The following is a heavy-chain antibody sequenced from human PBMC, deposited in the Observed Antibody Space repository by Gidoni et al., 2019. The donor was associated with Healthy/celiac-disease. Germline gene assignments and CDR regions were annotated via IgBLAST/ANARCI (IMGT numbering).Heavy chain of an antibody. D-gene: IGHD2-15*01. CDR2: IYFSGST. V-gene: IGHV4-39*01. J-gene: IGHJ4*02. Sequence: QLQLQESGPGLVKPSETLSLTCTLSVGSFSSSSYYWCWFRQPPGKVLEWIESIYFSGSTYYNPSLKSRVTISVDTSKNQFSLKLSSVTAADTAVYYCARSNLGYCSGGSCYSKYSDYFDYWGQGTLVTVSS. CDR1: VGSFSSSSYY. CDR3: ARSNLGYCSGGSCYSKYSDYFDY.